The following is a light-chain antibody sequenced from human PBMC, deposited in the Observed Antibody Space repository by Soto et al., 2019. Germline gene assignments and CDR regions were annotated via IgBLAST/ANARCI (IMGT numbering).Light chain of an antibody. Sequence: DIQLTQSPSFLSASVGDRVTITCRASQGISSRLAWYQQNPGKAPKLLIYAASTLQSGVPSRFSGSGSGTEFTLTISSLQPEDFATYYCQQVNSYPLTFGPGTKVDIK. CDR1: QGISSR. CDR3: QQVNSYPLT. J-gene: IGKJ3*01. V-gene: IGKV1-9*01. CDR2: AAS.